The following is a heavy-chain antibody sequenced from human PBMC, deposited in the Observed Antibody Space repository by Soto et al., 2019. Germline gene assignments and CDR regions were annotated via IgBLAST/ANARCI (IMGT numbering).Heavy chain of an antibody. CDR1: GDSVSSNSAA. J-gene: IGHJ6*02. V-gene: IGHV6-1*01. CDR3: ARRGNWNYFYYYYYGMDV. Sequence: SQTLSLTCVISGDSVSSNSAAWNWIRQSPSRGLEWLGRTYYRSKWYNDYAVSVKSRMTINPDTSKNQFSLQLNSVTPEDTAVYYCARRGNWNYFYYYYYGMDVWGQGTTVTVSS. CDR2: TYYRSKWYN. D-gene: IGHD1-7*01.